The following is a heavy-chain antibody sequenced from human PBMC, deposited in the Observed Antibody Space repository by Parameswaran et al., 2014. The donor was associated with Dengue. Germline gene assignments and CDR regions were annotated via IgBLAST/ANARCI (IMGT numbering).Heavy chain of an antibody. V-gene: IGHV3-7*02. J-gene: IGHJ4*02. CDR3: ARAHHTSYDY. CDR2: IKQDGSEK. D-gene: IGHD1-14*01. Sequence: VRQMPGKGLEWVANIKQDGSEKYYVDSVKGRFTISRDNAKNSLYLQMNSLRAEDTAVYYCARAHHTSYDYWGQGTLVTVSS.